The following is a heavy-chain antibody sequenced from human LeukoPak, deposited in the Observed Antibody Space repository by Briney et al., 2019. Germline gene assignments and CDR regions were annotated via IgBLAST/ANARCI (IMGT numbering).Heavy chain of an antibody. CDR2: ISAYNGNT. J-gene: IGHJ5*02. CDR3: ARVVGGSYFNWFDP. D-gene: IGHD1-26*01. CDR1: GYTFTSYG. V-gene: IGHV1-18*01. Sequence: ASVKVSCKASGYTFTSYGIGWVRQAPGQGLEWMGWISAYNGNTNYAQKLQGRVTMTTDTSTSTAYLELRSLRSDDTAVYYCARVVGGSYFNWFDPWGQGTLVTVSS.